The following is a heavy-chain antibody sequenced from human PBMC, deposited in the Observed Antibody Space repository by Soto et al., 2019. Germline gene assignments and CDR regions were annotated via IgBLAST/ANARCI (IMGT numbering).Heavy chain of an antibody. V-gene: IGHV3-49*03. CDR1: GFTFGDYA. CDR2: IRSKAYGGTT. D-gene: IGHD2-15*01. J-gene: IGHJ6*02. Sequence: PGGSLGLSCTASGFTFGDYAMSWFRQAPGKGLEWVGFIRSKAYGGTTEYAASVKGRFTISRDDSKSIAYLQMNSLKTEDTAVYYCTRDIVVVSPLGNVYYYYGMDVWGQGTTVTVSS. CDR3: TRDIVVVSPLGNVYYYYGMDV.